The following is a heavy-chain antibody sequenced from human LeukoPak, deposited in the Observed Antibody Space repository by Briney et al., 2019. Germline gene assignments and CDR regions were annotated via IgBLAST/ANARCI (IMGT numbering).Heavy chain of an antibody. Sequence: PSETLSLTCTVSGGSISSGGYYWSWIRQHPGTGLEWIGYIYYSGSTYYNPSLKSRVTISIDTSKNQFSLKLSSVTAADTAVYYCARAGYDSSGYSTYYFDYWGQGTLVTVSS. D-gene: IGHD3-22*01. CDR1: GGSISSGGYY. J-gene: IGHJ4*02. V-gene: IGHV4-31*03. CDR3: ARAGYDSSGYSTYYFDY. CDR2: IYYSGST.